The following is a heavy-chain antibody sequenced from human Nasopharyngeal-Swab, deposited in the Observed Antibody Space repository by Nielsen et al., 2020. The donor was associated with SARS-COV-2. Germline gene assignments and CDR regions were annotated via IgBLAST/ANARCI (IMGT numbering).Heavy chain of an antibody. Sequence: GGSLRLSCAASGFTFSSYAMHWVRQASGKGLEWVAVISYDGSNKYYADSVKGRFTISRDNSKNTLYLQMNSLRAEDTAVYYCARDPRGLWDSYGMDVWGQGTTVTVSS. D-gene: IGHD1-26*01. CDR1: GFTFSSYA. J-gene: IGHJ6*02. V-gene: IGHV3-30*04. CDR2: ISYDGSNK. CDR3: ARDPRGLWDSYGMDV.